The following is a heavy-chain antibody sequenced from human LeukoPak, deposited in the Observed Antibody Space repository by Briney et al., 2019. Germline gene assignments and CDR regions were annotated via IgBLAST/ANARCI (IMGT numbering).Heavy chain of an antibody. V-gene: IGHV3-64D*06. CDR2: ISSNGDNT. CDR3: VRGTGY. Sequence: GGSLRLSCSVSGFTFSTYVMHWVRQAPGKGLEYVSAISSNGDNTYYADSVKGRFTISRDNSKNTLYLQMSSQRADDTAVYYCVRGTGYWGQGTLVTVSS. CDR1: GFTFSTYV. J-gene: IGHJ4*02.